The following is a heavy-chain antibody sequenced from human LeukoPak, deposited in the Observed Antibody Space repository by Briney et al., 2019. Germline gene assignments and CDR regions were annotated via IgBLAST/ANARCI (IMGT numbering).Heavy chain of an antibody. CDR3: ARQVGFGGSYYVY. V-gene: IGHV4-34*01. CDR1: GGSFSGYY. CDR2: INHSGRT. D-gene: IGHD1-26*01. J-gene: IGHJ4*02. Sequence: ASETLSLTCAVSGGSFSGYYWTWIRQPPGKGLEWIGEINHSGRTNYNPSLKSRVTISVDASKNQFSLKLSSVTAADTAVYYCARQVGFGGSYYVYWGQGTLVTVSS.